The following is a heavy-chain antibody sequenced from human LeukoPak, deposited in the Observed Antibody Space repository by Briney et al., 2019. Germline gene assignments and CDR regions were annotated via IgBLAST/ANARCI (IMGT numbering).Heavy chain of an antibody. D-gene: IGHD3-22*01. V-gene: IGHV3-48*03. CDR2: ISSSGSTI. J-gene: IGHJ3*02. CDR3: ARRGPNDSSGYSYDAFDI. CDR1: GFTFSSYE. Sequence: GGSLRLSCAASGFTFSSYEMNWVRQAPGKGLEWVSYISSSGSTIYYADSVKGRFTISRDNAKNSLYLQMNSLRAEDTAVYYCARRGPNDSSGYSYDAFDIWGQGTMVTVSS.